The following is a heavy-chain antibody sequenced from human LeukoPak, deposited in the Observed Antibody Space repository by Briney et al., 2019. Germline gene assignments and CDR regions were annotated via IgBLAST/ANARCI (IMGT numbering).Heavy chain of an antibody. J-gene: IGHJ2*01. V-gene: IGHV1-46*01. CDR2: INPSGGST. Sequence: GASVKVSCKASGYTFTSYYMHWVRQAPGQGLEWMGIINPSGGSTSYAQKFQGRVTITADESTSTAYMELSSLRSEDTAVYYCARVPHSITIFGYFDLWGRGTLVTVSS. CDR1: GYTFTSYY. D-gene: IGHD3-3*01. CDR3: ARVPHSITIFGYFDL.